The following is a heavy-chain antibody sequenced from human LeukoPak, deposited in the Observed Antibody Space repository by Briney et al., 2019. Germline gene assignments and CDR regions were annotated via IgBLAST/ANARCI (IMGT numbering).Heavy chain of an antibody. CDR3: ARCCLGIAVRGPFDY. V-gene: IGHV4-38-2*02. J-gene: IGHJ4*02. CDR1: GYSISSGYY. D-gene: IGHD6-19*01. Sequence: SETLSLTCTVSGYSISSGYYWGWIRQPPGKGLEWIGEINHSGSTNYNPSLKSRVTISVDTSKNQFSLKLSSVTAADTAVYYCARCCLGIAVRGPFDYWGQGTLVTVSS. CDR2: INHSGST.